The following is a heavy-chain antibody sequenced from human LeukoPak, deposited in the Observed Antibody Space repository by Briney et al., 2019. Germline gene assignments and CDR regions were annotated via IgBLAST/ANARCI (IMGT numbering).Heavy chain of an antibody. CDR1: GASISSGGYF. V-gene: IGHV4-31*03. Sequence: SQTLSLTCTVSGASISSGGYFWGWIRQHPWKGLEWMGYFFYSGSTYYNPSLKSRVTISVDTSKNQISLKLSSVTAADTAVYYCARHGYSSGSLAWFDPWGQGTQVTVSS. CDR2: FFYSGST. CDR3: ARHGYSSGSLAWFDP. J-gene: IGHJ5*02. D-gene: IGHD6-19*01.